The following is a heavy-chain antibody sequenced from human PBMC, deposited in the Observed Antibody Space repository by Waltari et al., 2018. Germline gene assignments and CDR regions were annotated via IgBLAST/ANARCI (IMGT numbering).Heavy chain of an antibody. CDR3: ATARGYGTGWYGKNDY. CDR1: GFTFSAYA. V-gene: IGHV3-23*05. D-gene: IGHD6-19*01. Sequence: EVQLLESGGGLVQPGGSLRLSCAASGFTFSAYAMSWVRQAPGKGLEWVSAIHTGFNTYYADSVRGRFTISRDNSKNTQYLQMNGLRAEDTALYYCATARGYGTGWYGKNDYWGQGTLVTVSS. CDR2: IHTGFNT. J-gene: IGHJ4*02.